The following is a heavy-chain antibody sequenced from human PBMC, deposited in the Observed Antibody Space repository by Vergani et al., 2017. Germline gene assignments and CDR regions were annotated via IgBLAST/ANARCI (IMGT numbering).Heavy chain of an antibody. CDR1: GDSIISRSYY. V-gene: IGHV4-39*01. Sequence: QMQLQESGPGLVKASETLSLTCTFSGDSIISRSYYWGWIRQPPGKGLEWIGSIYNSGNGDSSSSLKSRVTISADTSKNQLSLRLTSVTAADTAVYYCASGKYYSDSTSHFRGRYFDVWGRGTLVTVPS. D-gene: IGHD3-16*01. CDR2: IYNSGNG. J-gene: IGHJ2*01. CDR3: ASGKYYSDSTSHFRGRYFDV.